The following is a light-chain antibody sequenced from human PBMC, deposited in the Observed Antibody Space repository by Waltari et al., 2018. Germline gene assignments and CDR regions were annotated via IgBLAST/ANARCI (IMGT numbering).Light chain of an antibody. CDR3: QQYNRWPPIT. J-gene: IGKJ3*01. Sequence: IVMTQSPATLSLSPGERATLSCRASQSVADNIALYQQKPGQAPRLLIYAASARATGIPARFTGSGSGTELTLTISSLQSEDFAVYVCQQYNRWPPITFGPGTKVEI. V-gene: IGKV3-15*01. CDR1: QSVADN. CDR2: AAS.